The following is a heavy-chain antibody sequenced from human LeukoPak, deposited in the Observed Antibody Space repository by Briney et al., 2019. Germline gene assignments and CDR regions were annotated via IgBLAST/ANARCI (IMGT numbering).Heavy chain of an antibody. CDR2: INHSGST. J-gene: IGHJ5*02. CDR1: GGSFSGYY. CDR3: ARDPSPFYSGSYLGFDP. Sequence: SETLSLTCAVYGGSFSGYYWSWIRQPPGKGLEWIGEINHSGSTNYNPSLKSRVTISVDTSKNQFSLKLSSVTAADTAVYYCARDPSPFYSGSYLGFDPWGQGTLVTVSS. V-gene: IGHV4-34*01. D-gene: IGHD1-26*01.